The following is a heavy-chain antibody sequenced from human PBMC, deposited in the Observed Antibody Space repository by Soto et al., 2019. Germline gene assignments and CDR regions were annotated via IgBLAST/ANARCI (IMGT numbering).Heavy chain of an antibody. D-gene: IGHD2-2*01. Sequence: EVQLLESGGGLVQPGESLRLSCAASGFTFSSYAMSWVRQAPGKGLEWVSGISYSGGGTYYADSVKGRFTISRDNSKNTLYLQMNSLRAEDTAVYYCAKRMSGPCSSTSCHQTFDPWGQGTLVTVSS. CDR1: GFTFSSYA. J-gene: IGHJ5*02. V-gene: IGHV3-23*01. CDR2: ISYSGGGT. CDR3: AKRMSGPCSSTSCHQTFDP.